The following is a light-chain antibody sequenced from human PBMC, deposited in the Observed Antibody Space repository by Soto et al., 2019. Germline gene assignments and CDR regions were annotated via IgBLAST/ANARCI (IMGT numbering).Light chain of an antibody. V-gene: IGKV4-1*01. J-gene: IGKJ3*01. Sequence: DIVMTQSPDSLAVSLGERATINCKSSQSVLYSSNNKNYLAWYQQKPGQPPKLLIYWASTRESGVPDRFSGSGSGTDFTLTSSSLHAEDVAVYYCQQYYSTPVTSGPGTKVDIQ. CDR1: QSVLYSSNNKNY. CDR2: WAS. CDR3: QQYYSTPVT.